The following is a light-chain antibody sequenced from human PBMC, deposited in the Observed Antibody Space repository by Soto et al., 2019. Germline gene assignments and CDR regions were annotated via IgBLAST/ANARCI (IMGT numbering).Light chain of an antibody. CDR3: QQYNNWPLT. CDR2: GAS. Sequence: EIVMTQSPATLSVSPGERATLSCRASQSVSNNLAWYQQKPGQAPRLLIYGASTRATVIPARFSGTGSGTDFNLTISSLQSEDFAVSYCQQYNNWPLTFGGGTKVEIK. J-gene: IGKJ4*01. CDR1: QSVSNN. V-gene: IGKV3D-15*01.